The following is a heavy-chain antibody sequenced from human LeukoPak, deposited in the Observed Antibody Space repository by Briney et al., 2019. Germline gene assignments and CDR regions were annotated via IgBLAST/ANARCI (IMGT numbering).Heavy chain of an antibody. CDR2: IDPNSGGT. Sequence: GASVKVSCKASGYTFTGYYMHWVRQAPGQGLEWMGWIDPNSGGTNDAQRCQGRVTMPRDTSLSTDYMELSRLRSDDTAVYYCARDRSPMGSSSPFDYWGQGTLVTVSS. D-gene: IGHD6-6*01. V-gene: IGHV1-2*02. CDR3: ARDRSPMGSSSPFDY. J-gene: IGHJ4*02. CDR1: GYTFTGYY.